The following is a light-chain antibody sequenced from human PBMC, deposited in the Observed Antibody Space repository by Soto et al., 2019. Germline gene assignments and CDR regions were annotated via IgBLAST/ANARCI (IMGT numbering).Light chain of an antibody. CDR2: EVS. Sequence: QSVLTQPASVSGSPGQSITISCTGTSSDVGGYNYVSWYQQHPGKAPKLMIYEVSNRPSGVSNRFSGSKSGNTASLTISGLQAEDEADYYCSSYTSSSTYAFGTGTKATVL. V-gene: IGLV2-14*01. J-gene: IGLJ1*01. CDR1: SSDVGGYNY. CDR3: SSYTSSSTYA.